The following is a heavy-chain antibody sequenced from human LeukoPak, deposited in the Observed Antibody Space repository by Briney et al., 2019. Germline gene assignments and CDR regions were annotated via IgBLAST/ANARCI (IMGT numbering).Heavy chain of an antibody. Sequence: SETLSLTCAVYGGSFSGYYWSWIRQPPGKGLERIGEINHSGSTNYNPSLKSRVTISVDTSKNQFSLKLSSVTAADTAVYYCASPRRPKRHYYGSGSYYNASRYYYYGMDVWGQGTTVTVSS. CDR1: GGSFSGYY. CDR3: ASPRRPKRHYYGSGSYYNASRYYYYGMDV. D-gene: IGHD3-10*01. CDR2: INHSGST. J-gene: IGHJ6*02. V-gene: IGHV4-34*01.